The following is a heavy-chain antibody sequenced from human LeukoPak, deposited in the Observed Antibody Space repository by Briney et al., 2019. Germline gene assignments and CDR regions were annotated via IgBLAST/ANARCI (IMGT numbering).Heavy chain of an antibody. Sequence: GGSLRLSCVASGFTFSSYGMNWVRQSPGKGLEWVSYISSSGSIYYADSVKGRFTISRDNAKNTLYLQMNSLRAEDTAVYYCARPQSSSGYYWPFDDWGQGTLVTVSS. CDR1: GFTFSSYG. V-gene: IGHV3-48*01. CDR2: ISSSGSI. J-gene: IGHJ4*02. D-gene: IGHD3-22*01. CDR3: ARPQSSSGYYWPFDD.